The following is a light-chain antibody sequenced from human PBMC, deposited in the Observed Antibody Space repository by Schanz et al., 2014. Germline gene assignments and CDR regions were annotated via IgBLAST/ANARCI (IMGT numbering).Light chain of an antibody. CDR1: SSDIGGYNS. Sequence: QSALTQPPSVSGSPGQSITISCTGTSSDIGGYNSVSWYQHHPGKAPKLMIYDVSNRPSGVSDRFSGSKSGNTASLTISGLQAEDESDYYCSSYTSSSTRVFGGGTKLTVL. J-gene: IGLJ3*02. CDR3: SSYTSSSTRV. CDR2: DVS. V-gene: IGLV2-14*03.